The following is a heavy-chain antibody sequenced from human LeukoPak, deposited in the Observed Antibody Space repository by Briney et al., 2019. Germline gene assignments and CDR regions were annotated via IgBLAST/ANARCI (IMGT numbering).Heavy chain of an antibody. D-gene: IGHD2-15*01. CDR3: AKEYCSGDNCHSYGMDV. CDR1: GFTFSSYS. J-gene: IGHJ6*02. V-gene: IGHV3-23*01. Sequence: GGSLRLSCAASGFTFSSYSMNWVRQAPGKGLEWVSGISGRGGSAYYADSVNGRFTISRDNSKNTMYLQMSSLRAEDTAIYYCAKEYCSGDNCHSYGMDVWGQGTTVTVSS. CDR2: ISGRGGSA.